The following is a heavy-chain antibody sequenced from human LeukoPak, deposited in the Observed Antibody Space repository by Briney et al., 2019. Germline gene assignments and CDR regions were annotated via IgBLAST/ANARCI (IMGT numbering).Heavy chain of an antibody. CDR2: IYYSGST. CDR1: GGSISSGGYY. V-gene: IGHV4-30-4*08. J-gene: IGHJ6*02. Sequence: PSETLSLTCTVSGGSISSGGYYWSWIRQHPGKGLEWIGYIYYSGSTYYNPSLKSRVSVSVDTSENQFSLKLSSVTAADTAVYYCARGLVTGGYYYGLDVWGQGATVTVSS. CDR3: ARGLVTGGYYYGLDV. D-gene: IGHD1-14*01.